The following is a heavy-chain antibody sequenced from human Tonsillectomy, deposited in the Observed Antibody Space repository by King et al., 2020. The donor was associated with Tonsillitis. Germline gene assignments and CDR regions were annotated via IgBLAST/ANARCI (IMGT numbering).Heavy chain of an antibody. J-gene: IGHJ4*02. CDR1: GFTFSSYG. Sequence: VQLVESGGGVVQPGRSLRLSCVASGFTFSSYGMHWVRQAPGKGLEGVAVISYDGSNKDYADSVKGRFTVSRDNSKNTLYLQMNSLRAEDTAVYYCAKSEWDITFGGVIVSYSFDYWGQGTLVTVSS. D-gene: IGHD3-16*02. CDR2: ISYDGSNK. V-gene: IGHV3-30*18. CDR3: AKSEWDITFGGVIVSYSFDY.